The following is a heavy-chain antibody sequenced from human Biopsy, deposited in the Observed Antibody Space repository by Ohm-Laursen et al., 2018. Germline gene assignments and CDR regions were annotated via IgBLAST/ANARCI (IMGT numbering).Heavy chain of an antibody. CDR3: ASLERYCSGENCYGIDY. J-gene: IGHJ4*02. D-gene: IGHD2-15*01. V-gene: IGHV4-4*07. Sequence: PSETLSLTCPVTDKSINKYYWSWPRQPAGKGLEYIGRILFSGDTNPDYNPSLKSRVTMSVDTSKNQFSLRLSSVTAADTAVYYCASLERYCSGENCYGIDYWGQGTLVTVSS. CDR2: ILFSGDT. CDR1: DKSINKYY.